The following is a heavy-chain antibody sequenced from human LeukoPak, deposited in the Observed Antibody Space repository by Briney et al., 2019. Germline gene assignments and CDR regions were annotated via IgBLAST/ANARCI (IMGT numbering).Heavy chain of an antibody. V-gene: IGHV1-18*01. CDR3: TRDLGGYPYYFDY. CDR2: ISGYNGNT. D-gene: IGHD3-22*01. J-gene: IGHJ4*02. CDR1: GYTFTSYG. Sequence: ASVRVSCKASGYTFTSYGISWVRQAPGLGLEWMGWISGYNGNTNYAQKLQGAITMTTDASTSTACMELRSLRSDDTAVYYCTRDLGGYPYYFDYWGQGTLVTVSS.